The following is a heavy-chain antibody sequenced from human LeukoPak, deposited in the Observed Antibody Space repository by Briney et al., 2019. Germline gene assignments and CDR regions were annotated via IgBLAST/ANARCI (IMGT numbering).Heavy chain of an antibody. Sequence: SETLSLTCAVYGGSFSGYYWSWIRQPPGKGLEWIGEINHSGSTNYNPSLKSRVTISVDTSKNQFSLKLSSVTAADTAVHYCARVPGFGVVTDFDYWGQGTLVTVSS. CDR3: ARVPGFGVVTDFDY. D-gene: IGHD3-3*01. V-gene: IGHV4-34*01. CDR1: GGSFSGYY. CDR2: INHSGST. J-gene: IGHJ4*02.